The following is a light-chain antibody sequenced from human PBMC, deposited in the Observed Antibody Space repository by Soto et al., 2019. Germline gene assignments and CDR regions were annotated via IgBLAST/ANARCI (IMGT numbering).Light chain of an antibody. J-gene: IGKJ1*01. Sequence: EIVLTQSPGTLSLSPGERATLSCRASQSVSSTYLAWYQQKPGQAPRLLIYGASSRATDIPDRFSGSGSGTDFTLTISRLEPEDLAVYYCQQYGSSPQTFGQGTKVEIK. CDR3: QQYGSSPQT. CDR2: GAS. V-gene: IGKV3-20*01. CDR1: QSVSSTY.